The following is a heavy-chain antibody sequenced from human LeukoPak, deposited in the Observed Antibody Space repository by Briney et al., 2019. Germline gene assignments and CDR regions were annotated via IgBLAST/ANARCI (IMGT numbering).Heavy chain of an antibody. Sequence: GGSLRLSCAASGFTVGTNYMSWVRQAPGKGLEWVSLIYSGSSTYYANSVKGRFTISRDNSKNTVYLQMNSLRAEDTAVYYCARDQGLWFGGLLSNWFDPWGQGTLVTVSS. V-gene: IGHV3-53*01. CDR2: IYSGSST. CDR1: GFTVGTNY. J-gene: IGHJ5*02. D-gene: IGHD3-10*01. CDR3: ARDQGLWFGGLLSNWFDP.